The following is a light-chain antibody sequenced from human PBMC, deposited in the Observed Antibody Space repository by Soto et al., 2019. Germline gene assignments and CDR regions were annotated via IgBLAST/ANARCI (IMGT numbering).Light chain of an antibody. Sequence: AIQMTQSPSSLSASVGDKVTITCRASQDMRNDLDWYQQKPGKAPKLLIYAASNLESGVPSRFSGSGSGSDFTLTITSLQPEDFATYYCLQDYNYPWTFGQGTKVEIK. J-gene: IGKJ1*01. CDR3: LQDYNYPWT. CDR2: AAS. CDR1: QDMRND. V-gene: IGKV1-6*01.